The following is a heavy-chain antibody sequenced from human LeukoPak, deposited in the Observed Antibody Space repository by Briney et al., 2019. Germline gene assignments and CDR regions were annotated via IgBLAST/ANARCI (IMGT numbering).Heavy chain of an antibody. CDR1: GYTFTGCY. Sequence: GASVKVSYKASGYTFTGCYIHWVRQAPGQGLEWVGWINPNSGGTNYAQKFQGRVTVTRDTSISTAYMELNWLRSDDTAVYYCVRHSAYYYYFDYWGQGTLVTVSS. D-gene: IGHD3-10*01. CDR3: VRHSAYYYYFDY. J-gene: IGHJ4*02. V-gene: IGHV1-2*02. CDR2: INPNSGGT.